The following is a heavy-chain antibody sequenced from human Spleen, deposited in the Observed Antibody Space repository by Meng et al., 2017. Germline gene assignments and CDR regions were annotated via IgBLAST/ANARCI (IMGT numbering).Heavy chain of an antibody. CDR2: INAGNGNT. Sequence: ASVKVSCKASGYTFTSYAMHWVRQAPGQRLEWMGWINAGNGNTKYSQKFQGRVTMTRDTSTSTVYMELSSLRSEDTAVYYCARDRSLTTVTIDYWGQGTLVTVSS. D-gene: IGHD4-17*01. J-gene: IGHJ4*02. V-gene: IGHV1-3*01. CDR3: ARDRSLTTVTIDY. CDR1: GYTFTSYA.